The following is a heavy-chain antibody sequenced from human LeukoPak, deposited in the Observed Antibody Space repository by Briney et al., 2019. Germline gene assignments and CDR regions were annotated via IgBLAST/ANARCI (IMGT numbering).Heavy chain of an antibody. V-gene: IGHV4-34*01. J-gene: IGHJ4*02. Sequence: PSETLSLTCAAYGDSFIGYFWTWIRQPPGKGPEWIGDINHSGRTNYNPTLQTRVSISVDSSNNQFSLNLTSVTAADTAVYYCARTSGFFDSSGFYQQNPYYFQYWGQGVLVTVSS. CDR1: GDSFIGYF. CDR2: INHSGRT. CDR3: ARTSGFFDSSGFYQQNPYYFQY. D-gene: IGHD3-22*01.